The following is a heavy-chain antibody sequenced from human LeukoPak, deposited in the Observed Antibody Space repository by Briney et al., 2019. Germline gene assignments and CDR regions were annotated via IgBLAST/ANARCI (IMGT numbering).Heavy chain of an antibody. CDR2: ISYDGTNK. D-gene: IGHD7-27*01. V-gene: IGHV3-30-3*01. Sequence: GGSLRLSCAASGFTFSSYPMHRVRQPPGKGLEWGAVISYDGTNKYYADSVKGRFTISRDNSKNTLYLQMNSLRAEDTAVYYCARGNWGSLGYFDYWGQGTLVTVSS. CDR3: ARGNWGSLGYFDY. J-gene: IGHJ4*02. CDR1: GFTFSSYP.